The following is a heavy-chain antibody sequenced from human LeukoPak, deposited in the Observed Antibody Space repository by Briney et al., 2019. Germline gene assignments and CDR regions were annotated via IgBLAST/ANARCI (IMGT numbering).Heavy chain of an antibody. V-gene: IGHV1-69*06. CDR2: IIPIFGTA. D-gene: IGHD5-18*01. CDR1: GGTFSSYA. CDR3: ARRGYSYGSFDY. J-gene: IGHJ4*02. Sequence: EASVKVSCKASGGTFSSYAISWVRQAPGQGLEWMGGIIPIFGTANYAQKFQGRVTITADKSTSTAYMELSSLRSEDTAVYYCARRGYSYGSFDYWGQGTLVTVSS.